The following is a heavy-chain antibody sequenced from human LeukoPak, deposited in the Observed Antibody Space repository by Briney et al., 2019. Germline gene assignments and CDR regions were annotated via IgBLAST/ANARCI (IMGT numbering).Heavy chain of an antibody. CDR2: IYYSGST. CDR3: AREAIDSSGYFDY. Sequence: SETLSLTCTVSGGSISSGDYYWSWIRQPPGKGLEWIGYIYYSGSTYYNPSLKSRVTISVDTSKSQFSLKLSSVTAADTAVYYCAREAIDSSGYFDYWGQGTLVTVSS. J-gene: IGHJ4*02. D-gene: IGHD3-22*01. CDR1: GGSISSGDYY. V-gene: IGHV4-30-4*01.